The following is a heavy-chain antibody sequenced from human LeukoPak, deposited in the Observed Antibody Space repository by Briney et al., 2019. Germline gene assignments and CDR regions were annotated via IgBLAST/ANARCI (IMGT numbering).Heavy chain of an antibody. J-gene: IGHJ4*02. CDR2: IYYSGST. CDR1: GGSISSYY. Sequence: PSETLSLTCTVSGGSISSYYWSWIRQPPGKGLEWIGYIYYSGSTNYNPSLKSRVTILVDTSKNQFSLKLSSVTAADTAVYYCARHPVVYEPYYFDYWGQGTLVTVSS. CDR3: ARHPVVYEPYYFDY. D-gene: IGHD4-23*01. V-gene: IGHV4-59*08.